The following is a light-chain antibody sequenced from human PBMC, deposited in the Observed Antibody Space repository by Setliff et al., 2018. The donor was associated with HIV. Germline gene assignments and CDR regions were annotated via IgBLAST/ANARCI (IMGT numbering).Light chain of an antibody. Sequence: QSVLTRPASVSGSPGQSITISCTGTRSDVGGYDYVSWYQHHPGKAPKLIIYNVNKRPSGVSNRLSGSKSGNTASLTISGLQAEDEADYYCTSYTTSSSPYVFGTGTKVTVL. CDR3: TSYTTSSSPYV. CDR1: RSDVGGYDY. J-gene: IGLJ1*01. V-gene: IGLV2-14*03. CDR2: NVN.